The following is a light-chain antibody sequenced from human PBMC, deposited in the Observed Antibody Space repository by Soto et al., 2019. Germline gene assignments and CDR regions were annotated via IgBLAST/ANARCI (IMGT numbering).Light chain of an antibody. CDR1: QSVSKY. CDR2: DAT. J-gene: IGKJ4*01. V-gene: IGKV3-11*01. CDR3: QQRGDWPLT. Sequence: EIVLTQSPATLSLSPGERATLSCRASQSVSKYLAWNQQKPGQAPRLLIYDATNRATGIPDRFSGSGSGTDFTLTISSLEPEDFAVYYCQQRGDWPLTFGGGTKVEIK.